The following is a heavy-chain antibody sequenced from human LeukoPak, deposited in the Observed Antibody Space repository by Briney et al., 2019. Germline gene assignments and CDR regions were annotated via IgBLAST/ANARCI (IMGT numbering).Heavy chain of an antibody. D-gene: IGHD3-3*01. CDR3: ARVLRFLAPKPYYYYYYMDV. CDR2: IYYSGST. J-gene: IGHJ6*03. V-gene: IGHV4-59*11. CDR1: GGSISSHY. Sequence: SETLSLTCTVSGGSISSHYWSWIRQPPGKGLEWIGYIYYSGSTNDNPSLKSRVTISVDTSKNQFSLKLSSVTAADTAVYYCARVLRFLAPKPYYYYYYMDVSGKGTTVTVFS.